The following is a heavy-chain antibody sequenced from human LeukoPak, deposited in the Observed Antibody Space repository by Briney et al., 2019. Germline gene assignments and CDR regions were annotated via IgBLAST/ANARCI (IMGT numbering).Heavy chain of an antibody. D-gene: IGHD5-24*01. V-gene: IGHV3-21*04. CDR2: ISSSSSYI. CDR1: GFTFSSYS. CDR3: ARDIRRDGYPAGEGFDY. J-gene: IGHJ4*02. Sequence: GGSLRLSCAASGFTFSSYSMNWVRQAPGKGLEWVSSISSSSSYIYYADSVKGRFTISRDNAKNSLYLQMNSLRAEDTAVYYCARDIRRDGYPAGEGFDYWGQGTLVTVSS.